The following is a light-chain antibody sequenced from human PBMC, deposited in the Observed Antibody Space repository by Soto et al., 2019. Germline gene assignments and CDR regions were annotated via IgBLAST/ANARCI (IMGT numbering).Light chain of an antibody. CDR3: QQSYSTLST. Sequence: IQMTQSPSSLSASVGDRVTITCRASRSVNNYLNWYQQIPGKAPKLLIHTASSLQSGVPSRFSGSGSGTDYTLTISSLQPEDFATYYCQQSYSTLSTFGPGTKVDIK. CDR1: RSVNNY. J-gene: IGKJ3*01. V-gene: IGKV1-39*01. CDR2: TAS.